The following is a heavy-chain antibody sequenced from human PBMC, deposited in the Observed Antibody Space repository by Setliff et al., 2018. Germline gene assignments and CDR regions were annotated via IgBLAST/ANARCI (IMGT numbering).Heavy chain of an antibody. Sequence: PSETLSLTCTVSDDSISSRHYYWSWIRQSAGKGLECLGRIYTDGSTKYNPPLNSRVTLLIDTAKNQISLRLSSVTAADTAVYFCARVTGFSYMDVWGKGTTVTVSS. V-gene: IGHV4-61*02. CDR3: ARVTGFSYMDV. CDR2: IYTDGST. CDR1: DDSISSRHYY. D-gene: IGHD3-3*01. J-gene: IGHJ6*03.